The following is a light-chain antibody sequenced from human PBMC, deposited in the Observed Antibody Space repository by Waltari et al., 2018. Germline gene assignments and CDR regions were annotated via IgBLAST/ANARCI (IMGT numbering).Light chain of an antibody. CDR2: EDN. CDR1: SGSIASNY. V-gene: IGLV6-57*04. CDR3: QSYDDNNRRV. J-gene: IGLJ3*02. Sequence: NFMLTQPHSVSESPGKTVTISCTRSSGSIASNYVQWYQQRPGSAPTTVSYEDNQRPSGVPDRFSGSIDSSSNSASLTISGLKTEDEADYYCQSYDDNNRRVFGGGTKLTVL.